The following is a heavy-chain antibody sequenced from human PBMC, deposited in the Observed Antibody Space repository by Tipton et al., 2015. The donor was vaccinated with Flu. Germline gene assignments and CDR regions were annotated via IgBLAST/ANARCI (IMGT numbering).Heavy chain of an antibody. D-gene: IGHD2-21*02. CDR3: ATDSCGGDCYWYY. J-gene: IGHJ4*02. CDR1: GLRFSNYV. Sequence: GSLRLSCAASGLRFSNYVMSWVRQAPGKGLEWVSGVGGSGDDTYYADTVKGRFTISRDNSKNMVYLQMNSLRAEDTAVYYCATDSCGGDCYWYYWGQGTRITVSS. CDR2: VGGSGDDT. V-gene: IGHV3-23*01.